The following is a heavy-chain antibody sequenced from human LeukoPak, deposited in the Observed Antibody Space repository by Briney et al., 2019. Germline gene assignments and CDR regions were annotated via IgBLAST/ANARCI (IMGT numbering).Heavy chain of an antibody. D-gene: IGHD2-2*01. CDR3: ARAVFGVVVPAAMGY. CDR1: GFTFSSYS. CDR2: IDSSTSYT. J-gene: IGHJ4*02. V-gene: IGHV3-21*01. Sequence: PGGSLRLSCAASGFTFSSYSMNWVRQAPGKGLEWVSSIDSSTSYTYYADSLKGRFTISRDNTKNSLYLQMNSLRAEDTAVYYCARAVFGVVVPAAMGYWGQGSLVTVSS.